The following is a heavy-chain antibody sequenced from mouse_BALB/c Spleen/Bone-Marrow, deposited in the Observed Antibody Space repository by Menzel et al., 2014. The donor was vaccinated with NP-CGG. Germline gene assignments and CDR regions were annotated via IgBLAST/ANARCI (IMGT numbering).Heavy chain of an antibody. CDR3: ARARFYYGKLVDY. CDR1: GFTFSSYA. V-gene: IGHV5-6-5*01. CDR2: ISSGGST. J-gene: IGHJ4*01. D-gene: IGHD1-1*01. Sequence: EVQLVESGGGLVKPGGSLKLSCAASGFTFSSYAMSGVRQTPEKRLEWVASISSGGSTYYPDSVKGRFTISRDNARNILYLQMSSLRSEDTAMYYCARARFYYGKLVDYWGQGTSVTVSS.